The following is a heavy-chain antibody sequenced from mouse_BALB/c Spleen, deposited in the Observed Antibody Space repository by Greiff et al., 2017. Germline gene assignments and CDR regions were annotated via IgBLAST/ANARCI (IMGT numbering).Heavy chain of an antibody. D-gene: IGHD2-4*01. CDR1: GFSLTSYG. J-gene: IGHJ3*01. Sequence: VKLVESGPGLVAPSQSLSITCTVSGFSLTSYGVHWVRQPPGKGLEWLGVIWAGGSTNYNSALMSRLSISKDNSKSQVFLKMNSLQTDDTAMYYCARNYDYGGAWFAYWGQGTLVTVSA. CDR2: IWAGGST. CDR3: ARNYDYGGAWFAY. V-gene: IGHV2-9*02.